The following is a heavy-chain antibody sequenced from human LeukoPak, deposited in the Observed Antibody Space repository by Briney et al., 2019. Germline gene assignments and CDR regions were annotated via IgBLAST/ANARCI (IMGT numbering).Heavy chain of an antibody. CDR3: ARQIGAYYSGVDY. CDR1: GYSLTSYA. Sequence: GASVKVSCKASGYSLTSYALNWVRQAPGQGFEWMGWINTNTGNPTYAQGFTGRFVFSLDTSVSTAYLQWSRLKASDTATYYCARQIGAYYSGVDYWGQGTLVTVSS. D-gene: IGHD3-22*01. J-gene: IGHJ4*02. CDR2: INTNTGNP. V-gene: IGHV7-4-1*02.